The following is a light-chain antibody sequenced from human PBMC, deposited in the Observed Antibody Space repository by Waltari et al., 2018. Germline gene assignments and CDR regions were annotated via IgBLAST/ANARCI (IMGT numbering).Light chain of an antibody. CDR2: GAS. Sequence: EIVLAQSPGTLSLSPGERATLSCRASQSVSSNNLAWYQQKPGQAPRLLIYGASNRATGIPDRFSGSGSGTDFTLTISRLEPEDFAVYYCQHYGTSVFAFGPGTKVDIK. CDR3: QHYGTSVFA. V-gene: IGKV3-20*01. CDR1: QSVSSNN. J-gene: IGKJ3*01.